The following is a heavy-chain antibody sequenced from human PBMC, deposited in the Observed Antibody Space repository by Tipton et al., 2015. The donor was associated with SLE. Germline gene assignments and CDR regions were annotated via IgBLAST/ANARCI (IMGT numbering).Heavy chain of an antibody. CDR3: ARSGDYVPFTDD. Sequence: TLSLTCTVSGGSINSLPHYWSWIRQPAGKALEGIGHIYTSWSTDYNPSLKSRVTISIDTSKDQFSLKLSSVTAADTAVYYCARSGDYVPFTDDWGQGTLVTVSS. CDR2: IYTSWST. D-gene: IGHD4-17*01. J-gene: IGHJ4*02. CDR1: GGSINSLPHY. V-gene: IGHV4-61*09.